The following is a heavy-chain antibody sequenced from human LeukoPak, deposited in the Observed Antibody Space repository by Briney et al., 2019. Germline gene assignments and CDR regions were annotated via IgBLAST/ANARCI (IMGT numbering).Heavy chain of an antibody. J-gene: IGHJ3*02. CDR3: ASDLRITLVREVISDAFDI. Sequence: ASVKVSCKASSYTFTRYGISWVRQAPGQGLEWMGWISGSNGNTNYAQKFQGRVTITADESTSTAYMELNNLRSEDTAVYYCASDLRITLVREVISDAFDIWGQGTMVTVSS. CDR1: SYTFTRYG. D-gene: IGHD3-10*01. CDR2: ISGSNGNT. V-gene: IGHV1-18*01.